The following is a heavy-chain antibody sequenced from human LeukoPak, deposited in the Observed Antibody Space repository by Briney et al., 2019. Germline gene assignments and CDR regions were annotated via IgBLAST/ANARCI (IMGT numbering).Heavy chain of an antibody. V-gene: IGHV4-59*01. Sequence: PSETLSLTCTVSGGSISSYYWSWIRQPPGKGLEWVGYIYYSGSTNYNPSLKSRVTISVDRSKNQFSLKLSSVTAADTAVYYCARDLRYFDWPSAFDIWGQGTMVTVSS. CDR2: IYYSGST. J-gene: IGHJ3*02. CDR1: GGSISSYY. D-gene: IGHD3-9*01. CDR3: ARDLRYFDWPSAFDI.